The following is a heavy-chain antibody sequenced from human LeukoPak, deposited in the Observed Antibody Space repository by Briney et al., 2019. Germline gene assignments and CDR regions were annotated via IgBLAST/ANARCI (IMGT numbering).Heavy chain of an antibody. D-gene: IGHD3-10*01. CDR1: AFTFSSYW. Sequence: PGGSLRLSCAASAFTFSSYWMHWVRQAPGKGLVWVSRINSDGSSISYADSVKGRFTISRDNAKNSLYLQMNSLRAEDTAVYYCARDNYGSGSYSWSKRLDYWGQGTLVTVSS. CDR3: ARDNYGSGSYSWSKRLDY. CDR2: INSDGSSI. J-gene: IGHJ4*02. V-gene: IGHV3-74*01.